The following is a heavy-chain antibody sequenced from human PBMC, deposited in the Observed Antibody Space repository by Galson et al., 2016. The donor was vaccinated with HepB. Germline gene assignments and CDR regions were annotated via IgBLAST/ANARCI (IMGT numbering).Heavy chain of an antibody. CDR3: ARHRRYCTNGVCYPGAFDI. D-gene: IGHD2-8*01. CDR2: IYPGDSDT. Sequence: QSGAEVTKPGESLKISCKGSGYSFTSYWIDWVRQMPGKGLEWMGIIYPGDSDTRYSPSFQGQVTISADKSINTAYLQWSSLKAPDTAMYYCARHRRYCTNGVCYPGAFDIWGQGTMVTVSS. V-gene: IGHV5-51*01. J-gene: IGHJ3*02. CDR1: GYSFTSYW.